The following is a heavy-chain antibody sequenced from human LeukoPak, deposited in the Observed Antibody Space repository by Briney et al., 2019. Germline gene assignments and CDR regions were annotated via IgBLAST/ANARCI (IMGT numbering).Heavy chain of an antibody. Sequence: PGGSLRLSCAASGFTFRRYAMSWVRQAPGKGLEWVSAISVSGGSTYYADSVKGRFTISRDNSKNTLYLQMNSLRAEDTAVYYCASHHYYDSSGLDDYFDYWGQGTLVTVSS. CDR2: ISVSGGST. D-gene: IGHD3-22*01. V-gene: IGHV3-23*01. J-gene: IGHJ4*02. CDR3: ASHHYYDSSGLDDYFDY. CDR1: GFTFRRYA.